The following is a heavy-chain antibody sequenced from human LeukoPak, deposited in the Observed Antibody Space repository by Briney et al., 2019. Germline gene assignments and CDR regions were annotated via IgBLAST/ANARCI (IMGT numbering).Heavy chain of an antibody. CDR2: IYSGGST. J-gene: IGHJ4*02. D-gene: IGHD3-10*01. CDR1: GFTVSSNY. Sequence: GGSLRLSCAASGFTVSSNYMSWVRQAPGKGLEWVSVIYSGGSTYYADSVKGRFTISRDNSKNTLYLQMNSLRAEDTAVYYCATWRGSGSYGGYFDYWGQGTPVTVSS. V-gene: IGHV3-53*01. CDR3: ATWRGSGSYGGYFDY.